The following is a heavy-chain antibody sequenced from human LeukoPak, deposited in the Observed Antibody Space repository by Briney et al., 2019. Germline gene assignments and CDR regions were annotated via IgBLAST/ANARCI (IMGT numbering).Heavy chain of an antibody. J-gene: IGHJ6*02. CDR1: GGSISSGDYY. Sequence: SETLSLTCTVSGGSISSGDYYWSWIRQPPGKGLEWIGYIYYSGSTYYNPSLKSRVTISVDTSKNQFSLKLSSVTAADTAVYYYARSYYYYYGMDVWGQGTTVTVSS. V-gene: IGHV4-30-4*01. CDR2: IYYSGST. CDR3: ARSYYYYYGMDV.